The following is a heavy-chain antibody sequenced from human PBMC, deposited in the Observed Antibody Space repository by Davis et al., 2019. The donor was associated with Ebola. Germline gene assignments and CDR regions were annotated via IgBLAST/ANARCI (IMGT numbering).Heavy chain of an antibody. CDR3: AKGAGDGQLVTYYYYYYGMDV. Sequence: GESLKISCAASGFTFSTYWMHWVRQAPGKGLVWVSRINSDGSITSYADSVKGRFTISRDNVKNTLYLQMNSLRAEDTAVYYCAKGAGDGQLVTYYYYYYGMDVWGQGTTVTVSS. D-gene: IGHD6-6*01. CDR1: GFTFSTYW. CDR2: INSDGSIT. J-gene: IGHJ6*02. V-gene: IGHV3-74*01.